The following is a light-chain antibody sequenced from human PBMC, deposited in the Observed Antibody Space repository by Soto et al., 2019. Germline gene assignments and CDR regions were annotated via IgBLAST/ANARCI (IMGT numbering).Light chain of an antibody. CDR1: QRITTY. CDR2: TSG. V-gene: IGKV1-39*01. CDR3: QQTYSTPYT. J-gene: IGKJ2*01. Sequence: IHMTQSPSSLSASVGDRITVTCQASQRITTYVNWYQLKPGEAPKLLISTSGTLQRGVPSRFSGSGSGTVYTLTISGLQPADFATYFCQQTYSTPYTFGQGTRLEIK.